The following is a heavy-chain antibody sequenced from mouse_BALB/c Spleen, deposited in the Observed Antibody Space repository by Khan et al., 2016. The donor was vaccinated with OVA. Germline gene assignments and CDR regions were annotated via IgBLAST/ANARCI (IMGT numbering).Heavy chain of an antibody. CDR3: ARIKKIVATYFDY. D-gene: IGHD1-1*01. CDR2: NNSTNGRT. CDR1: GYTFNSYW. Sequence: QVQLQQPGAELEKAGASVKMSCKASGYTFNSYWMHRVKQRLGQGPWWVAENNSTNGRTYYKEKFKSKASLPVDQSSSTAYMLLSGPTFEDSAVYYCARIKKIVATYFDYWGQGTTLPFSS. J-gene: IGHJ2*01. V-gene: IGHV1S81*02.